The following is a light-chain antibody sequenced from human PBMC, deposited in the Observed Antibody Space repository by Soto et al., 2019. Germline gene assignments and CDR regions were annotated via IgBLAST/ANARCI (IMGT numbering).Light chain of an antibody. Sequence: EIVLTQSPATLSLSPGERATLSCRASQSVGSSLAWYQQKPGQAPRLLIYDASNRATGIPGRFSGSGSGTDFTLTISRLEPEEFAVYHCPPRRNWTFGQGTKVEIK. J-gene: IGKJ1*01. CDR2: DAS. V-gene: IGKV3-11*01. CDR1: QSVGSS. CDR3: PPRRNWT.